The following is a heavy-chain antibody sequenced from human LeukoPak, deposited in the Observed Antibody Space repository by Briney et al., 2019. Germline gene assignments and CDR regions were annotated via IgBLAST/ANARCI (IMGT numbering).Heavy chain of an antibody. V-gene: IGHV1-46*01. CDR1: GYTFTGYY. CDR3: ARDGGYYDSSGYWPSNWFDP. Sequence: ASVKVSCKASGYTFTGYYMHWVRQAPGQGLEWMGWINPSGGSTSYAQKFQGRVTMTRDTSTSTVYMELSSLRSEDTAVYYCARDGGYYDSSGYWPSNWFDPWGQGTLVTVSS. D-gene: IGHD3-22*01. CDR2: INPSGGST. J-gene: IGHJ5*02.